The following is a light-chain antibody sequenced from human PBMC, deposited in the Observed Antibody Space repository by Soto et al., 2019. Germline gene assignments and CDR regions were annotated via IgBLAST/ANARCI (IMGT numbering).Light chain of an antibody. CDR1: QTISNTF. V-gene: IGKV3-20*01. J-gene: IGKJ4*01. CDR3: QQFGVSPT. Sequence: EMLLTQSPGTLSLSPGERATLSCRASQTISNTFLAWYQQKPGQAPRLLIYGASSRATDIPDRFSGSGSGTDFTLTIGRLEPEDFAVYYCQQFGVSPTFGGGTKVDIK. CDR2: GAS.